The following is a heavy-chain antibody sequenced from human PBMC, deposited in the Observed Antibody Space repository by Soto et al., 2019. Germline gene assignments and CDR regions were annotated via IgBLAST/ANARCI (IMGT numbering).Heavy chain of an antibody. CDR1: GFTFSSYA. V-gene: IGHV3-23*01. CDR3: AKDGYSGYAGMDV. CDR2: ISGSGGST. Sequence: EVQLLESGGGLVQPGESLRLSCAASGFTFSSYAMSWVRQAPGKGLEWVSAISGSGGSTYYADSVKGRFTISRDNSKNTLYLQMNSLRAEDTAVYFCAKDGYSGYAGMDVWGQGTTVTVSS. J-gene: IGHJ6*02. D-gene: IGHD5-12*01.